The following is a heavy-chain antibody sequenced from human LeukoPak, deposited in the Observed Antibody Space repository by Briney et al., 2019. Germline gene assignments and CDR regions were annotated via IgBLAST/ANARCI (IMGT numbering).Heavy chain of an antibody. CDR2: IYTSGST. J-gene: IGHJ6*04. V-gene: IGHV4-61*02. D-gene: IGHD4-17*01. CDR3: ASHDYGDYSGLDV. CDR1: GGSISSGSYY. Sequence: SETLSLTCTVSGGSISSGSYYWSWIRQPPGKGLQWIGRIYTSGSTNYNPSLKSRVTMSVDTSKNQFSLKLSSMTAADTAVYYCASHDYGDYSGLDVWGKGTTVTVSS.